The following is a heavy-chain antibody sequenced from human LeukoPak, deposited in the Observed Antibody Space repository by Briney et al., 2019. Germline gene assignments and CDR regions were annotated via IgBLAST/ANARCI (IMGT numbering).Heavy chain of an antibody. Sequence: GASVKVSCKASGGTFSSYAISWVRQAPGQGLEWMGGIIPIFGTANYAQKFQGRVTMTRDMSTSTVYMELSSLRSEDTAVYYCARETTAMMGEFDYWGQGTLVTVSS. V-gene: IGHV1-69*05. CDR3: ARETTAMMGEFDY. D-gene: IGHD5-18*01. J-gene: IGHJ4*02. CDR2: IIPIFGTA. CDR1: GGTFSSYA.